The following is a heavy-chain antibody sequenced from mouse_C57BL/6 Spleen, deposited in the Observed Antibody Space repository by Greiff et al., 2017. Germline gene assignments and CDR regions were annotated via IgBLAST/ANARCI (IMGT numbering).Heavy chain of an antibody. Sequence: QVQLQQPGAELVKPGASVKLSCKASGYTFTSYWMHWVKQRPGRGLEWIGRIDPNSGGTKYNEKFKSKATLTVDKPSSTAYMQLSSLTSEDPAVYYCARYYGSSRYYFDDWGQGTTLTVSS. V-gene: IGHV1-72*01. CDR3: ARYYGSSRYYFDD. J-gene: IGHJ2*01. D-gene: IGHD1-1*01. CDR2: IDPNSGGT. CDR1: GYTFTSYW.